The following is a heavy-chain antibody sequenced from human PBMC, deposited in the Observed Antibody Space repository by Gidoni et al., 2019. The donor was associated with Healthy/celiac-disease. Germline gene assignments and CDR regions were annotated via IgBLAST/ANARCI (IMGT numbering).Heavy chain of an antibody. J-gene: IGHJ4*02. V-gene: IGHV7-4-1*02. D-gene: IGHD3-10*01. CDR3: ARVPSSKGGCLWFRELPFDY. CDR2: SNTNTGNP. Sequence: VQRVQSGSEVKKPGASGKVSCKASGYTCTSHARKWVRQAPGQGLEWMGWSNTNTGNPTYAHGFTGRFVFSLDTSVSTAYLQISSLKAEDTAVYYCARVPSSKGGCLWFRELPFDYWGQGTLVTVSS. CDR1: GYTCTSHA.